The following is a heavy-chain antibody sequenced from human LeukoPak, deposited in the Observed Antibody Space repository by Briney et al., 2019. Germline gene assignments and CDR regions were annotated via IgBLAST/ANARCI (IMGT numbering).Heavy chain of an antibody. CDR2: INPNSGDT. Sequence: ASVKVSCKASGYTFTGYYMHWVRQAPGQGLEWMGWINPNSGDTNYAQKFQGRVTMTRDTSISTAYMELSRLRSDDTAVYYCAREGSSSWPHYYYYYMDVWGKGTTVTISS. CDR1: GYTFTGYY. CDR3: AREGSSSWPHYYYYYMDV. J-gene: IGHJ6*03. V-gene: IGHV1-2*02. D-gene: IGHD6-13*01.